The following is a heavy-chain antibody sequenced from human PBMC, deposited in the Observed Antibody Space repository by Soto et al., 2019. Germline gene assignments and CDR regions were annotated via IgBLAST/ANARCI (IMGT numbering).Heavy chain of an antibody. V-gene: IGHV1-8*01. CDR2: MNPNSGNT. CDR1: GYTFTSYD. CDR3: ARGFYYYESSGYVDDAFDI. D-gene: IGHD3-22*01. J-gene: IGHJ3*02. Sequence: ASVKVSCKASGYTFTSYDINWVRQATGQGLEWMGWMNPNSGNTGYAQKFQGRVTMTRNTSISTAYMELSSLRSEDTAVYYCARGFYYYESSGYVDDAFDIWGQGTMVTVSS.